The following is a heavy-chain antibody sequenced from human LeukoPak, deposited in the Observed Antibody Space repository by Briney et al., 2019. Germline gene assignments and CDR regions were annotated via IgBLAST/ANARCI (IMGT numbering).Heavy chain of an antibody. CDR2: IYTSGST. Sequence: IPSETLSLTCTVSGGSISSYYWSWIRQPAGKGLEWIGRIYTSGSTNYDPSLKSRVTMSVDTSKNQFSLKLNSVTAADTAVYYCARTIRNYYYYMDVWGKGTTVTVSS. D-gene: IGHD3-3*02. CDR1: GGSISSYY. J-gene: IGHJ6*03. CDR3: ARTIRNYYYYMDV. V-gene: IGHV4-4*07.